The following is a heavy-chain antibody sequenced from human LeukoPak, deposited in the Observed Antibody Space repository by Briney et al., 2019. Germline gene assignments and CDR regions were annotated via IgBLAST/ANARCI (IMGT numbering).Heavy chain of an antibody. J-gene: IGHJ4*02. D-gene: IGHD5-18*01. V-gene: IGHV3-30*04. CDR2: ISYDGSKK. Sequence: GGSLRLSCGASGFTFTSYAMHWVRQAPGKGLEWVAIISYDGSKKYYRDSVKGRFTISRDNAKTSLYLQMISLRAEDTAVYYCARHLSGVTGYTYGRGIDYWGQGTLVTVSS. CDR3: ARHLSGVTGYTYGRGIDY. CDR1: GFTFTSYA.